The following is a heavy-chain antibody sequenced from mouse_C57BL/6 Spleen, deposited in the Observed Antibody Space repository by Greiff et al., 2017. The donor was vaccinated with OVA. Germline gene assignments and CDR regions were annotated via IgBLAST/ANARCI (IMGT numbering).Heavy chain of an antibody. Sequence: VQLQQSGAELVKPGASVKLSCTASGFNIKDYYMHWVKQRTEQGLEWIGRIDPEDGETKYAPKFQGKATITADKSSNTAYLQLSSLTSEDTAVYDCSCELGRGDFYYFDYWGQGTTLTVSS. J-gene: IGHJ2*01. CDR3: SCELGRGDFYYFDY. CDR1: GFNIKDYY. CDR2: IDPEDGET. V-gene: IGHV14-2*01. D-gene: IGHD3-3*01.